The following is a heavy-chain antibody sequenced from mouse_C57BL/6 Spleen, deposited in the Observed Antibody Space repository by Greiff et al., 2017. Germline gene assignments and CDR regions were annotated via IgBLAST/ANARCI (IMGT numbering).Heavy chain of an antibody. CDR1: GFNIKDDY. J-gene: IGHJ2*01. CDR3: TTPGFDY. CDR2: IDPENGDT. Sequence: VQLQQPGAELVRPGASVKLSCTASGFNIKDDYMHWVKQRPEQGLEWIGWIDPENGDTEYASKFQGKATITADTSSNTAYLQLSSLTSEDTAVYYCTTPGFDYWGQGTTLTVSS. V-gene: IGHV14-4*01.